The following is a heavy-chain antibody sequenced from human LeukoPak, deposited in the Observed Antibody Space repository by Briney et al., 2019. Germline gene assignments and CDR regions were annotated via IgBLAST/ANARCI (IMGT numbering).Heavy chain of an antibody. CDR3: AREGQVFWSGYYPDYYYYYMDV. CDR1: GGSISRGSYY. J-gene: IGHJ6*03. V-gene: IGHV4-61*02. CDR2: IYTSGST. Sequence: PSQTLSLTCTVSGGSISRGSYYWSWIRQPAGKGLEWIGRIYTSGSTNYNPSLKSRVTISVDTSKNQFSLKLSSVTAADTAVYYCAREGQVFWSGYYPDYYYYYMDVWGKGTTVTVSS. D-gene: IGHD3-3*01.